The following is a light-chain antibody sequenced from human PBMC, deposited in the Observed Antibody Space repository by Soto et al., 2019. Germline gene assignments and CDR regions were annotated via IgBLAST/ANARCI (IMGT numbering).Light chain of an antibody. V-gene: IGLV2-14*01. CDR2: DVS. Sequence: LTQPASVSGSPGQSITISCTGTSSDVGGYNYVSWYQQHPGKAPKLMIYDVSNRPSGVSNRFSGSKSGNTASLTISGLQAEDEADYYCSSYTSSSTLEWVFGGGTKLTVL. CDR3: SSYTSSSTLEWV. CDR1: SSDVGGYNY. J-gene: IGLJ3*02.